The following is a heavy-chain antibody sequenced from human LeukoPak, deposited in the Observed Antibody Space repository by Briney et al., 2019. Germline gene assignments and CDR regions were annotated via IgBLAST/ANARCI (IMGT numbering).Heavy chain of an antibody. J-gene: IGHJ5*02. V-gene: IGHV1-69*05. CDR3: ARDSRLVDTAMVSAFLFDP. D-gene: IGHD5-18*01. CDR2: IIPIFGTA. Sequence: ASVKVSGKASGGTFSSYAISWVRQAPGQGLEWMGGIIPIFGTANYAQKFQGRVTITTDESTSTAYMELSSLRSEDTAVYYCARDSRLVDTAMVSAFLFDPWGQGTLVTVSS. CDR1: GGTFSSYA.